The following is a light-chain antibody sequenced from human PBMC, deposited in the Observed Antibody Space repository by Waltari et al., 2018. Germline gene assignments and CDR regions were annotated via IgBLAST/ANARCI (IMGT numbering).Light chain of an antibody. CDR3: SSYISSSTLEV. CDR1: SSDVGAYHY. CDR2: DVS. Sequence: SALTQPASVSGSPGQSITISCTGTSSDVGAYHYVPWYQQHPGKAPKLMIFDVSNRPSGVSNRFSGSKSGNTASLTISGLQAEDEADYYCSSYISSSTLEVFGGGTSLTVL. J-gene: IGLJ2*01. V-gene: IGLV2-14*03.